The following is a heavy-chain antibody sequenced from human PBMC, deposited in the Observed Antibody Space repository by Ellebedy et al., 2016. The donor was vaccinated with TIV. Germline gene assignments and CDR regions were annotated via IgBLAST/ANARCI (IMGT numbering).Heavy chain of an antibody. CDR1: GYTFANHW. CDR2: IYPGDSDT. V-gene: IGHV5-51*01. Sequence: GESLKISCKGSGYTFANHWIGWVRQMPGKGLEWMGVIYPGDSDTKYSTSLQSHVTFSVDNATNTAIYFCPRSRCSDGICSSDFDLWGRGTLVTVSS. D-gene: IGHD2-15*01. J-gene: IGHJ5*02. CDR3: FDL.